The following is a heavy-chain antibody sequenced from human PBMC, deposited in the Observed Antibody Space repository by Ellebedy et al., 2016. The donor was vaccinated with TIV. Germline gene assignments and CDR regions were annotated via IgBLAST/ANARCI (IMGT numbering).Heavy chain of an antibody. D-gene: IGHD7-27*01. Sequence: SETLSLXXAVYGGSFSGYYWTWIRQPPGKGLEWVGEINESGDTTYNPSLKSRVTISVDTSKNQFSLRLDSVTAADTAVYYCARLGNPGYWGQGTLVTVSS. CDR3: ARLGNPGY. J-gene: IGHJ4*02. CDR1: GGSFSGYY. V-gene: IGHV4-34*01. CDR2: INESGDT.